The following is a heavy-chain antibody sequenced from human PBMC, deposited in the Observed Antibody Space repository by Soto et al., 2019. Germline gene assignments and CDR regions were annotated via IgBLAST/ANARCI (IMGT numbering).Heavy chain of an antibody. Sequence: SETLSLTCTVSGGSISGHSWVWIRQPAGKGLEWIGHIYPSGSTSYNPSLRSRVTMSLDTSTNKIFLNLTSVTAADTAVFYCVRGRSYSVYDFWGPGTLVTGSS. CDR2: IYPSGST. CDR1: GGSISGHS. D-gene: IGHD5-12*01. J-gene: IGHJ4*02. V-gene: IGHV4-4*07. CDR3: VRGRSYSVYDF.